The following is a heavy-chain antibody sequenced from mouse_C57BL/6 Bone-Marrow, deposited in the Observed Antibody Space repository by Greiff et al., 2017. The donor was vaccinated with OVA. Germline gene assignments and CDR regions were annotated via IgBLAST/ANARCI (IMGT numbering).Heavy chain of an antibody. CDR1: GYTFTDYY. D-gene: IGHD1-1*01. CDR2: INPYNGGT. V-gene: IGHV1-19*01. J-gene: IGHJ1*03. CDR3: SSWGTTVIASYWYVDV. Sequence: VQLQQSGPVLVKPGASVKMSCKASGYTFTDYYMNWVKQSHGKSLEWIGVINPYNGGTSYNQKFKGKATLTVDKSSSTAYMEFNSLTSEDSAVYYCSSWGTTVIASYWYVDVWGTGTTVTVSS.